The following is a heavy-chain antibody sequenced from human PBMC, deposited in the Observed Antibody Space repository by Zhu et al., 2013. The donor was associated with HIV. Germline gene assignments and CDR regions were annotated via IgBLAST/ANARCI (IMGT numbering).Heavy chain of an antibody. CDR3: ARNPNYYDSSGYYYDYYYYGMDV. CDR2: IIPIFGTA. Sequence: QVQLVQSGAEVKKPGSSVKVSCKASGGTFSSYAISWVRQAPGQGLEWMGGIIPIFGTANYAQKFQGRVTITADESTSTAYMELSSLRSEDTAVYYCARNPNYYDSSGYYYDYYYYGMDVWGQGTTVTVSS. CDR1: GGTFSSYA. J-gene: IGHJ6*02. D-gene: IGHD3-22*01. V-gene: IGHV1-69*01.